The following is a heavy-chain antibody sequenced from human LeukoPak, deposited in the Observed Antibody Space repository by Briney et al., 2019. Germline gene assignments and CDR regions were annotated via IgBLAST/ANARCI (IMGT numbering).Heavy chain of an antibody. CDR2: IYTSGST. D-gene: IGHD3-22*01. CDR3: ATGGDSSGYYYFDY. J-gene: IGHJ4*02. Sequence: SETLSLTCTVSGGSISSGSYYWSWIRQPAGKGLEWIGRIYTSGSTNYNPSLKSRVTISEDTSKNQFSLKLSSVTAADTAVYYCATGGDSSGYYYFDYWGQGTLVTVSS. V-gene: IGHV4-61*02. CDR1: GGSISSGSYY.